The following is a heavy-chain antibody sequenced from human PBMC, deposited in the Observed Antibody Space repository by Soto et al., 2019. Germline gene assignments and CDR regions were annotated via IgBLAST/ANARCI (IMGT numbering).Heavy chain of an antibody. D-gene: IGHD7-27*01. CDR3: ARLKMGTGSSTDY. Sequence: QVQLVESGGGVVQPGRYLRLSCAASGLTFSTYAMYWVRKAPGRGLEWVAVISSGGNNKYYADSVKGRFTVSRDNSKNTLDLQMNSLRAEDTAVYYCARLKMGTGSSTDYWGQGTLVTVSS. J-gene: IGHJ4*02. CDR2: ISSGGNNK. V-gene: IGHV3-30-3*01. CDR1: GLTFSTYA.